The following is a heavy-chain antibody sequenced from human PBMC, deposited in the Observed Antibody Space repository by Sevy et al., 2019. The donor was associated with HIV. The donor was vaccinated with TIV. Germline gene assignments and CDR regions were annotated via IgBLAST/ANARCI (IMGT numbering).Heavy chain of an antibody. Sequence: ASVKVSCKASGGTFSSYAISWVRQAPGQGLEWMGGTIPIFGTANYAQKFQGRVTITADESTSTAYMELSSLRSEDTAVYYCARTGPPGYYYDSSGSDYWGQGTLVTVSS. CDR3: ARTGPPGYYYDSSGSDY. J-gene: IGHJ4*02. CDR2: TIPIFGTA. CDR1: GGTFSSYA. V-gene: IGHV1-69*13. D-gene: IGHD3-22*01.